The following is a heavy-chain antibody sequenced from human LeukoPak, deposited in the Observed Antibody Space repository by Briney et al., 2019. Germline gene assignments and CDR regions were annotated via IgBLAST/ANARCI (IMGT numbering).Heavy chain of an antibody. J-gene: IGHJ6*02. CDR2: IYYSGST. CDR1: GGSISSYY. V-gene: IGHV4-59*01. Sequence: PSETLSLTCTVSGGSISSYYWSWIRQPPGKGLEWIGYIYYSGSTNYNPSLKSRVTISVDTSKNQFSLKLSSVTAADTAVYYCARSPYYDILTGYYSYGMDVWGQGTTVTVPS. CDR3: ARSPYYDILTGYYSYGMDV. D-gene: IGHD3-9*01.